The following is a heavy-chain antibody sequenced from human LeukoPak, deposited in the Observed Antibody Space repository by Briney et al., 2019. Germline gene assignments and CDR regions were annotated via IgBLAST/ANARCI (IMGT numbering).Heavy chain of an antibody. CDR1: GGSFSGYY. D-gene: IGHD5-12*01. J-gene: IGHJ5*02. CDR3: ARERRIVATIEGFDP. V-gene: IGHV4-34*01. Sequence: PSETLSLTCAVYGGSFSGYYWSWIRQPPGKGLEWIGEINHSGSTNYNPSLKSRVTISVDTSKNQFSLKLSSVTAADTAVYYCARERRIVATIEGFDPWGQGTLVTVSS. CDR2: INHSGST.